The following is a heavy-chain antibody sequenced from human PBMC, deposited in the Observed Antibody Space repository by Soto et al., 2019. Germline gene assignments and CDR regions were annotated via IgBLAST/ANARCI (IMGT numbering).Heavy chain of an antibody. D-gene: IGHD5-12*01. Sequence: SETLSLTCTVSGGYINNYYWSWIRQPPGKGLEWIAYIYYTGSTNYNPSLKSRVTISVDTSKNQFSLYLEMNSLRPEDTARYFCVKDHDEDFGYDLDYFNYWGQGTLVTVSS. CDR3: VKDHDEDFGYDLDYFNY. CDR1: GGYINNYY. J-gene: IGHJ4*02. CDR2: IYYTGST. V-gene: IGHV4-59*01.